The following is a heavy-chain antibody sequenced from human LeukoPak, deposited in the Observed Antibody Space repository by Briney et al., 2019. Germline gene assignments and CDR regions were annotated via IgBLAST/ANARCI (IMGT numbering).Heavy chain of an antibody. CDR3: ARADQQDFDL. Sequence: ASVKVSCKASGYIFTYYFMHWVRQTPGHGLEWMGIISPKGDFIQYAQKFQARVTMARDTSTSTVFMELRSLMSDDTGVYYCARADQQDFDLWGQGTLVTVSS. CDR1: GYIFTYYF. CDR2: ISPKGDFI. V-gene: IGHV1-46*01. J-gene: IGHJ4*02.